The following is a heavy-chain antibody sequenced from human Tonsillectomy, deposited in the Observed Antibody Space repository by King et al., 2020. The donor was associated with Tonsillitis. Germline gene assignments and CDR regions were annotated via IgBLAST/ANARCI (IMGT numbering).Heavy chain of an antibody. J-gene: IGHJ4*02. V-gene: IGHV1-18*01. CDR3: ARAGGRAAPPGAC. D-gene: IGHD3-10*01. CDR2: ISAYSGYT. Sequence: QLVQSGAEVKKPGASVKVSCKASGYTFTNFAFTWVRQAPGQGLEWVGWISAYSGYTDYAQRLQGRVTMTTDTSTSTAYMELRSLRSDDPAVYFCARAGGRAAPPGACWGQGTLVTVSS. CDR1: GYTFTNFA.